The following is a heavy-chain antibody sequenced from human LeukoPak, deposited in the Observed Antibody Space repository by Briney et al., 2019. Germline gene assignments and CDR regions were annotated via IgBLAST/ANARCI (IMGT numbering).Heavy chain of an antibody. CDR3: ARDSSGWYEKAFDI. V-gene: IGHV4-4*02. CDR1: GGSLSSYY. D-gene: IGHD6-19*01. J-gene: IGHJ3*02. Sequence: SETLSLTCTVSGGSLSSYYWSWVRQPPGKGLEWIGEIYHSGSTNYNPSLKSRVTISVDKSKNQFSLKLSSVTAADTAVYYCARDSSGWYEKAFDIWGQGTMVTVSS. CDR2: IYHSGST.